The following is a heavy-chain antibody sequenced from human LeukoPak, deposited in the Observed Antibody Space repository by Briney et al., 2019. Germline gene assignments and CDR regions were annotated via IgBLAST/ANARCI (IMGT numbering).Heavy chain of an antibody. CDR3: ATSGSYSPKFDY. D-gene: IGHD3-10*01. V-gene: IGHV1-2*02. J-gene: IGHJ4*02. CDR2: INPNSGDT. Sequence: ASVKVSCKASAYTFTGYFIHWVRQAPGQGLDWLGWINPNSGDTKYSRKYQGRVTMTRDTSISTAYMEVTRLRSDDTAVYYCATSGSYSPKFDYWGQGTSVTVS. CDR1: AYTFTGYF.